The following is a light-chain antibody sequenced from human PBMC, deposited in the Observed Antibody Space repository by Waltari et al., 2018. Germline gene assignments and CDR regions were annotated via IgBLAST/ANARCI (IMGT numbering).Light chain of an antibody. CDR2: DVT. J-gene: IGLJ2*01. CDR3: SSFSSSTTLV. V-gene: IGLV2-14*03. Sequence: QSPLTQPASVSGSPGQSITISCTGSSSDVGGFNYVSWYQHHPAKAPKLIFYDVTTRPSGVSNRFSGSKSGKTASRTISGVQAEDEADYYCSSFSSSTTLVFGGGTKLTVL. CDR1: SSDVGGFNY.